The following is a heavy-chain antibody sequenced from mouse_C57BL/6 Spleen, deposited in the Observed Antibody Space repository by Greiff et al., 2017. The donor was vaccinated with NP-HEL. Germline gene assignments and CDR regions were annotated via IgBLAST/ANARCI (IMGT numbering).Heavy chain of an antibody. CDR3: ARGGGDYDEDY. CDR2: INPSTGGT. V-gene: IGHV1-42*01. J-gene: IGHJ2*01. CDR1: GYSFTGYY. Sequence: EVKLVESGPELVKPGASVKISCKASGYSFTGYYMNWVKQSPEKSLEWIGEINPSTGGTTYNQKFKAKATLTVDKSSSTAYMQLKSLTAEDSAVYYCARGGGDYDEDYWGQGTTLTVSS. D-gene: IGHD2-4*01.